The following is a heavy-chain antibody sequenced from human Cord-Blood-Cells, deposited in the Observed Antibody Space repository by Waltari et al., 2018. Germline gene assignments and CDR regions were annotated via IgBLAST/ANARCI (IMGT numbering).Heavy chain of an antibody. CDR1: GGTFSSST. CDR2: IIPTLGKG. CDR3: ASSRLTAGLG. J-gene: IGHJ4*02. Sequence: QVQLVQSGAAVKKPGSSVQVSCKASGGTFSSSTINWVRQAPGQGLGWMGRIIPTLGKGSKEQQVQGRVTITADKSASTAYMELSSLRSEDTAVYYWASSRLTAGLGWGQGTLVNVSS. V-gene: IGHV1-69*02. D-gene: IGHD3-9*01.